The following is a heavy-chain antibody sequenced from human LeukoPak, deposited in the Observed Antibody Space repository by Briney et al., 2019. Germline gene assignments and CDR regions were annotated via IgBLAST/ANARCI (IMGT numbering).Heavy chain of an antibody. J-gene: IGHJ4*02. D-gene: IGHD3-9*01. CDR3: ARFPYFEGFDY. CDR2: IAASGTT. V-gene: IGHV4-4*08. Sequence: EPSETLSLTCSVSGVSIESYYWSWIRQPPGKGLEFIGYIAASGTTKHNPSLKSRVTLSMDTSKNQFSLRLRSVTAADTAVYFCARFPYFEGFDYWGQGTQVIVSS. CDR1: GVSIESYY.